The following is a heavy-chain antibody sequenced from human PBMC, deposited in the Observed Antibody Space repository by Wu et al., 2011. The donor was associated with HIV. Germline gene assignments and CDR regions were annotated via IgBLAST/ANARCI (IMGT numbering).Heavy chain of an antibody. Sequence: QVQLVQSGAEVKKPGASVKVSCKASGYPFTGYYMHWVRQAPGQGLEWMGWINPNSGGSNYAQKFQGRVTMTRDTSISTAYMELNRLRSDDTAVYYCARDPGPYDILTGYYLDYWGQGTLVTVSS. D-gene: IGHD3-9*01. V-gene: IGHV1-2*02. CDR2: INPNSGGS. CDR3: ARDPGPYDILTGYYLDY. J-gene: IGHJ4*02. CDR1: GYPFTGYY.